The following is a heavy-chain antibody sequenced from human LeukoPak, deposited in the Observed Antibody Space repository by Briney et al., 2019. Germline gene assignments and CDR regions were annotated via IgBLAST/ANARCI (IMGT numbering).Heavy chain of an antibody. Sequence: ASVKVSCKASGYTFTGYYMHWVRQAPGQGLEWMGWINPNSGGTNYAQKFQGRVTMTRDTSISTAYMELSRLRSDDTAVYYCASRVRGTSRDYYYYGMDVWGQGTTVTVSS. CDR3: ASRVRGTSRDYYYYGMDV. V-gene: IGHV1-2*02. CDR2: INPNSGGT. D-gene: IGHD1-1*01. CDR1: GYTFTGYY. J-gene: IGHJ6*02.